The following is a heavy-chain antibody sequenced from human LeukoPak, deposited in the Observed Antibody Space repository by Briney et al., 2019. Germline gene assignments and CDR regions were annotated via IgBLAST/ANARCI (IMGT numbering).Heavy chain of an antibody. CDR3: ARDRDGYNLDAFDI. Sequence: PSETLSLTCTVSGGSISVGTYYWSWIRQPPGKGLEWIGYIYYSGSTYYHPSLKSRVSISVDTSKNQSSLKLSSVTAADTAVYYCARDRDGYNLDAFDIWGQGTMVTVSS. V-gene: IGHV4-30-4*08. J-gene: IGHJ3*02. CDR2: IYYSGST. D-gene: IGHD5-24*01. CDR1: GGSISVGTYY.